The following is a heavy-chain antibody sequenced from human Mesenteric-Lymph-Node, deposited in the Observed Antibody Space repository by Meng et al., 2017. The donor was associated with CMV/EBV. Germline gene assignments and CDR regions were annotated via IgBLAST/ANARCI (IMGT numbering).Heavy chain of an antibody. D-gene: IGHD3-22*01. CDR3: AREGMYYYDTSGMKWFDP. CDR1: YPFTGDY. CDR2: INPNSGGT. J-gene: IGHJ5*02. V-gene: IGHV1-2*02. Sequence: YPFTGDYMHWVRQAPGQGLEWMGWINPNSGGTKYAQKFQGRVTMTTDTSTSTAYMELSRLRSDDTAVYYCAREGMYYYDTSGMKWFDPWGQGTLVTVSS.